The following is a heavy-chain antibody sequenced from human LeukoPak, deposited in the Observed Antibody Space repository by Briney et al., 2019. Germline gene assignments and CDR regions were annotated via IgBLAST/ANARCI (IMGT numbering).Heavy chain of an antibody. CDR2: FTSRSRNI. D-gene: IGHD2-2*02. CDR3: AKDEDIVVVPAAIGPFDY. CDR1: GFTFSSYS. Sequence: NPGGSLRLSCAASGFTFSSYSMTWVRQAPGKGLEWLSSFTSRSRNIYYADSVKGRFTISRDNSKNTLYLQMNSLRAEDTAVYYCAKDEDIVVVPAAIGPFDYWGQGTLVTVSS. J-gene: IGHJ4*02. V-gene: IGHV3-21*01.